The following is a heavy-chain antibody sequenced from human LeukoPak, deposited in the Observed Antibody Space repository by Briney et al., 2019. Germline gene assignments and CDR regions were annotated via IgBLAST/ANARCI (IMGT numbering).Heavy chain of an antibody. CDR3: ARGPRITIFGVVMANDAFDI. J-gene: IGHJ3*02. D-gene: IGHD3-3*01. CDR1: GYTFTSYA. CDR2: INPKSGGT. Sequence: ASVRVSCKASGYTFTSYAMHWVRQAPGQRLEWMGWINPKSGGTVYAQKFQGRVTMTRDTSSSTAYMELSRLRFDDTVVYYCARGPRITIFGVVMANDAFDIWGQGTMVTVSS. V-gene: IGHV1-2*02.